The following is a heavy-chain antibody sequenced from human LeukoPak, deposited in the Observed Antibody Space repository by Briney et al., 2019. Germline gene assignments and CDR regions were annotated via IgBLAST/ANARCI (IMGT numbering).Heavy chain of an antibody. D-gene: IGHD2-15*01. J-gene: IGHJ4*02. CDR2: ISSSSSYI. V-gene: IGHV3-21*01. CDR3: ARANTLAYCSGGSSSWYYFDY. Sequence: PGGSLRLSCAASGFTFSSYSMNWVRQAPGKGLEWVSSISSSSSYIYYADSVKGRFTISRDNAKNSLYLQMNSLRAEDTAVYYCARANTLAYCSGGSSSWYYFDYWGQGTLVTVSS. CDR1: GFTFSSYS.